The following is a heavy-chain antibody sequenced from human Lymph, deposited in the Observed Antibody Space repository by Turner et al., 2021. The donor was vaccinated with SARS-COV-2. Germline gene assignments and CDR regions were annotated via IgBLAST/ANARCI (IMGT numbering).Heavy chain of an antibody. V-gene: IGHV1-24*01. CDR1: GYTLTELS. D-gene: IGHD2-15*01. J-gene: IGHJ6*02. Sequence: QVQLVQSGAEVKKPGASVKVSCKVSGYTLTELSMHWVRQAPGKGLEWMGGFDPEDGERIYAQKFQGRVTMTVDASTDTAYMELSSLRSEDTAVYYCATVLCTGSSCYYYGMDVWGQGTTVTVSS. CDR3: ATVLCTGSSCYYYGMDV. CDR2: FDPEDGER.